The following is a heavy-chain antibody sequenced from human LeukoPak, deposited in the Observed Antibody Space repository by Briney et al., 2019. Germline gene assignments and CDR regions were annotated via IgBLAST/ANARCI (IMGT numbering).Heavy chain of an antibody. J-gene: IGHJ6*03. D-gene: IGHD2-2*02. CDR2: INPNSGGT. CDR3: ARRRYCSSTSCYTRGYYYHYMDV. CDR1: GYTFTGYY. Sequence: ASVKVSCKASGYTFTGYYMHWVRQAPGQGLEWMGWINPNSGGTNYAQKFQGRVTMTRDTSISTAYMELSRLRSDDTAVYYCARRRYCSSTSCYTRGYYYHYMDVWGKGTTVTVSS. V-gene: IGHV1-2*02.